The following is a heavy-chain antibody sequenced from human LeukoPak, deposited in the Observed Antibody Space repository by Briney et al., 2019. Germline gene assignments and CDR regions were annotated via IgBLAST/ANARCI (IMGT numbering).Heavy chain of an antibody. V-gene: IGHV3-23*01. D-gene: IGHD3-10*01. CDR3: AKANFMVRGVINRGYYFDY. Sequence: GGSLRLSCAASGFTFSSYAMSWVRQAPGKGLEWVSAISGSGGSTYYADSVKGRFTISRDNSKNTLYLQMNSLRAEDTAVYYCAKANFMVRGVINRGYYFDYWGQGTLVTVSS. CDR2: ISGSGGST. CDR1: GFTFSSYA. J-gene: IGHJ4*02.